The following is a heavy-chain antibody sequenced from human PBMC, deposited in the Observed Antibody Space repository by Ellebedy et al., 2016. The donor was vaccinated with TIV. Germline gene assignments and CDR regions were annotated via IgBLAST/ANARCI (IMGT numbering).Heavy chain of an antibody. CDR2: VHPYNGDT. V-gene: IGHV1-8*03. J-gene: IGHJ5*02. CDR3: ARGARFCSGGSCYVCDL. CDR1: GYTFTSQE. D-gene: IGHD2-15*01. Sequence: AASVKVSCKASGYTFTSQEIAWVRQATGQSPEWMGWVHPYNGDTGYAQQFQGRITITMDTSRSTAYMELGSLKSGDTAVYYCARGARFCSGGSCYVCDLWGQGTLVTVSS.